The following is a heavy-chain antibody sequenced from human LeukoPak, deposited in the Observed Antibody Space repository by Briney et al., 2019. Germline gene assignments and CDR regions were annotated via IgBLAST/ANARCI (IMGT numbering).Heavy chain of an antibody. CDR2: ISGSGGST. CDR1: GFTFSSYA. CDR3: AKYPRSGGSRMDV. J-gene: IGHJ6*02. Sequence: PGGSLRLSCAASGFTFSSYAMSWVHQAPGKGLEWVSAISGSGGSTYYADSVKGRFTISRDNSKNTLYLQMNSLRAEDTAVYYCAKYPRSGGSRMDVWGQGTTVTVSS. V-gene: IGHV3-23*01. D-gene: IGHD2-15*01.